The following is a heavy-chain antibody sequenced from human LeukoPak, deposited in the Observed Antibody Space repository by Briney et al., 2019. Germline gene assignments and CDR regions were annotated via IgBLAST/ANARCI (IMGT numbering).Heavy chain of an antibody. V-gene: IGHV3-30*03. CDR2: ISTDSSHR. J-gene: IGHJ4*02. CDR3: ARAAGYSYGSRFDS. D-gene: IGHD5-18*01. CDR1: GFTFSHYG. Sequence: PGGSLRLSCAASGFTFSHYGMHWIRQAPGKGLEWVALISTDSSHRYYGDFVKGRFTVSRDNSKKNMFLQMNSLRVDDTAVYYCARAAGYSYGSRFDSWGQGILVIVSS.